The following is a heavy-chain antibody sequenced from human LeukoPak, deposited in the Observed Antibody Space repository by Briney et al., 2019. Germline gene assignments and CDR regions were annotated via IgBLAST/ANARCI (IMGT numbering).Heavy chain of an antibody. CDR3: ARSEITIIRGSWFDP. Sequence: ASVKVSCKASGYTFTSYGISWVRQAPGQGLEWMGWISAYNGNTNYAQKLQGRVTVTTDTSTSTAYMELRSLRSDDAAVYYCARSEITIIRGSWFDPWGQGTLVTVSS. V-gene: IGHV1-18*01. CDR1: GYTFTSYG. CDR2: ISAYNGNT. J-gene: IGHJ5*02. D-gene: IGHD3-10*01.